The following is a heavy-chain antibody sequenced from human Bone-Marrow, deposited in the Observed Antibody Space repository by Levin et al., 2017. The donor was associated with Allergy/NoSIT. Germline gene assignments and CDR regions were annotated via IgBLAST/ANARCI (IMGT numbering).Heavy chain of an antibody. CDR1: GGSLRGSY. J-gene: IGHJ3*01. CDR3: ARGPPGFSGALDV. V-gene: IGHV4-59*01. CDR2: VHDSENT. Sequence: SSETLSLTCTVSGGSLRGSYWSWIRQPPGKGLEWIGYVHDSENTNYNPSLKSRVTMSVDTSKNLFSLNLKSVTATDTAVYFCARGPPGFSGALDVWGHGTLVTVSS. D-gene: IGHD6-19*01.